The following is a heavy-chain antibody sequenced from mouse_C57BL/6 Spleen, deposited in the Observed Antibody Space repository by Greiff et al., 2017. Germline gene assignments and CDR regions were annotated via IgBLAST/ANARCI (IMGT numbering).Heavy chain of an antibody. D-gene: IGHD2-1*01. CDR1: GYSFTGYY. CDR2: INPSTGGT. CDR3: ARTYGNLAWFAY. V-gene: IGHV1-42*01. Sequence: DVKLVESGPELVKPGASVKISCKASGYSFTGYYMNWVKQSPEKSLEWIGEINPSTGGTTYNQKFKAKATLTVDKSSSTAYMQLKSLTSEDSAVYYCARTYGNLAWFAYWGQGTLVTVSA. J-gene: IGHJ3*01.